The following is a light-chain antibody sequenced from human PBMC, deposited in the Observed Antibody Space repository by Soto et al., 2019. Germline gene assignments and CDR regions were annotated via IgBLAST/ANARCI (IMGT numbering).Light chain of an antibody. CDR1: QSLLHSNGYNY. CDR3: MQALQTPWT. Sequence: DIVMTQSPLSLPVTPGEPASISCRSSQSLLHSNGYNYLDWYLQKPGQSPQLRIYLGSSRASGVTDSCSGSGSGTDFTLKISRVEAEDVGVYYCMQALQTPWTFGQGTKVEIK. J-gene: IGKJ1*01. CDR2: LGS. V-gene: IGKV2-28*01.